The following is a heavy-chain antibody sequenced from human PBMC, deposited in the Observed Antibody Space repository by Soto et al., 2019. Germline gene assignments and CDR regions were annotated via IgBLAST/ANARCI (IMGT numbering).Heavy chain of an antibody. Sequence: SVKVSCKASGFTFTSSAVQWVRQARGQRLEWIGWIVVGSGNTNYAQKFQERVTITRDMSTSTAHMELSSLRSEDMAVYYCAAETYYYDSSDPRGMDVWGQGXTVTVYS. V-gene: IGHV1-58*01. CDR3: AAETYYYDSSDPRGMDV. D-gene: IGHD3-22*01. CDR2: IVVGSGNT. J-gene: IGHJ6*02. CDR1: GFTFTSSA.